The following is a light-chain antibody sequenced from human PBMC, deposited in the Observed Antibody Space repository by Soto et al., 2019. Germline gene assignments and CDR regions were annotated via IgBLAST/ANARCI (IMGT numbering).Light chain of an antibody. Sequence: QSVLTQPPSASGSPGQSVTISCTGTSSDVGGYNYVSWYQQHPGKAPKLMIYEVSKRPSGVPDRFSGSKSGNTASLTVSGLQAEDEADYYCSPYAGSNNVVFGVGTKVTVL. V-gene: IGLV2-8*01. CDR2: EVS. CDR1: SSDVGGYNY. CDR3: SPYAGSNNVV. J-gene: IGLJ2*01.